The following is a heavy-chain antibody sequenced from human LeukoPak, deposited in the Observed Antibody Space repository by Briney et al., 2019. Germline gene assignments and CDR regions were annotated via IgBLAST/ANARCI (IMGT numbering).Heavy chain of an antibody. Sequence: PGGSLRLSCAASGFTFSDYYMTWIRQAPGKGLEWISYISNGGSAMFYADSVKGRFTISRDNAKNSLHLQMNSLRAEDTALYYCAKDNGLLWFGELSTWGQGTLVTVSS. V-gene: IGHV3-11*01. J-gene: IGHJ4*02. CDR3: AKDNGLLWFGELST. CDR1: GFTFSDYY. D-gene: IGHD3-10*01. CDR2: ISNGGSAM.